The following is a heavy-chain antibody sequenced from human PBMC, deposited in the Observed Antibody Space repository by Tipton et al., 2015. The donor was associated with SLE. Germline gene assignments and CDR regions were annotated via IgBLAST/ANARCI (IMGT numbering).Heavy chain of an antibody. CDR2: IYYSSYT. J-gene: IGHJ3*02. CDR1: GGSITNGGSS. V-gene: IGHV4-61*08. Sequence: TLSLTCTVSGGSITNGGSSWNWIRQPPGKGLEWIGYIYYSSYTNYNPSLKSRVTTSFDRSKNQFSLNLNSVTAADTATYYCARVRGGWANDASDIWGQGTMVTVSS. D-gene: IGHD6-19*01. CDR3: ARVRGGWANDASDI.